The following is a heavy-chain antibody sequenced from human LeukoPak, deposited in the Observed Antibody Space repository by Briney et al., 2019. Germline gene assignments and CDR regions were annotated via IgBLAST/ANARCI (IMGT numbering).Heavy chain of an antibody. CDR3: ARRDIVVVPAAIGFDP. CDR1: GGSFSGYY. V-gene: IGHV4-34*01. CDR2: INHSGST. J-gene: IGHJ5*02. D-gene: IGHD2-2*01. Sequence: PSETLSLTCAVYGGSFSGYYWSWIRQPPGKGLEWIGEINHSGSTNYNPSLKSRVTMSVDTSKNQFSLKLSSVTAADTAVYYCARRDIVVVPAAIGFDPWGQGTLVTVSS.